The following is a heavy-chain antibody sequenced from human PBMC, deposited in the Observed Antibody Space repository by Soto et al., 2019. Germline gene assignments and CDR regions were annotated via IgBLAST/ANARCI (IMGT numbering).Heavy chain of an antibody. V-gene: IGHV3-23*01. CDR3: AKDRSSWRGYYFDY. Sequence: EVQLLESGGGLVQPGGSLRLSCAASGFTFSSYAMSWVRQAPGKGLEWVSAISGSGGSTYYADSVKGRFTISRDNSKNTLNLQMNSLSAEDTAVNYCAKDRSSWRGYYFDYWGQGTLVTVSS. D-gene: IGHD3-16*01. CDR1: GFTFSSYA. J-gene: IGHJ4*02. CDR2: ISGSGGST.